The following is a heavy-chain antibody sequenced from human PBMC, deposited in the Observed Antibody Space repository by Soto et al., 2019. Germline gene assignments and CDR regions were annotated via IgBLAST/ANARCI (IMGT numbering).Heavy chain of an antibody. D-gene: IGHD5-18*01. CDR3: TRVRGYSYGPYYFDY. Sequence: QVTLKESGPVLVKPTETLTLTCTVSGCSLSNARMGVSWIRQPPGKALEWLAHIFSNDEKSYSTSLRASLTISKDTSKGQVVLTMTNVDPVDTATYYCTRVRGYSYGPYYFDYWGQGTLVTVSS. CDR1: GCSLSNARMG. CDR2: IFSNDEK. V-gene: IGHV2-26*01. J-gene: IGHJ4*02.